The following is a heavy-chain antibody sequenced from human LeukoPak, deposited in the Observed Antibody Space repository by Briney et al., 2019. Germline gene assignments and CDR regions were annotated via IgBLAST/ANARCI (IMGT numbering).Heavy chain of an antibody. CDR2: MSGSGGST. V-gene: IGHV3-23*01. CDR3: AKAGTLNYYDSSGYVFLDY. CDR1: GFTFSSYA. Sequence: PGGSLRLSCAASGFTFSSYAVSWVRQAPGKGLEWVSGMSGSGGSTYYADSVKGRFTITRDNSKNTLYVQMNSLRAEDTAVYYCAKAGTLNYYDSSGYVFLDYWGQGTLVTVSS. J-gene: IGHJ4*02. D-gene: IGHD3-22*01.